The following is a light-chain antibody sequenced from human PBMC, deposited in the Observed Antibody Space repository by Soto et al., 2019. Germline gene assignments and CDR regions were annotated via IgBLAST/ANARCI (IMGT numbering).Light chain of an antibody. CDR3: QQYGNSPIT. CDR1: PSVSSSR. Sequence: DIVLTQSPATLSLSPGERVTLSYAASPSVSSSRLAWYQQKPGQAPRLLMYDASRRAFGIPDRFSGSGSGTDFTLTISRLEPEDFAVYYCQQYGNSPITFGQGTRLEIK. CDR2: DAS. J-gene: IGKJ5*01. V-gene: IGKV3D-20*01.